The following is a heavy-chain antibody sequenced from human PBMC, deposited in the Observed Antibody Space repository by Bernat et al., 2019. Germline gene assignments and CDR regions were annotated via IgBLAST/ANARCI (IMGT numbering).Heavy chain of an antibody. CDR3: ARQHYGGNSPFDY. CDR1: GGSISSSSYY. J-gene: IGHJ4*02. CDR2: IYYSGST. D-gene: IGHD4-23*01. V-gene: IGHV4-39*01. Sequence: QLQLQESGPGLVKPSETLSLTCTVSGGSISSSSYYWGWIRQPPGKGLEWIGSIYYSGSTYYNPSLKSRVTISVDTSKNQFSLKLSSVTAADTAVYYCARQHYGGNSPFDYWGQGTLVTVSS.